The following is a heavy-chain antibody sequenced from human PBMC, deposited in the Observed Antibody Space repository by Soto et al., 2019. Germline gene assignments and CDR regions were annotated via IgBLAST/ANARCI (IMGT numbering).Heavy chain of an antibody. Sequence: SVNVSFKASGYTFTNYYMQWGLQAPGQGFEWLGRISPKSGGTNYAPKFKGRVTMTWDTSLKTAYMELSSLISEDTAVYYCERPTGNISDWHYFDLWGRGTLVTVSS. CDR3: ERPTGNISDWHYFDL. CDR1: GYTFTNYY. V-gene: IGHV1-2*02. J-gene: IGHJ4*02. CDR2: ISPKSGGT. D-gene: IGHD2-21*02.